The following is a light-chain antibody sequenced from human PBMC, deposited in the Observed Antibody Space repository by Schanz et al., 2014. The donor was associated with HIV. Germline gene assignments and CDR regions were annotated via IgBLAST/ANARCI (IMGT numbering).Light chain of an antibody. CDR3: QQYGSSPPLT. J-gene: IGKJ4*01. CDR2: GAS. Sequence: EIVMTQSPGTLSVSPGERATLSCRASQTVSNNLAWYQQKPGQAPRLLIYGASTRVTGIPARFSGSGSGTEFTLTISSLQSEDFAVYYCQQYGSSPPLTFGGGTKVEIK. CDR1: QTVSNN. V-gene: IGKV3-15*01.